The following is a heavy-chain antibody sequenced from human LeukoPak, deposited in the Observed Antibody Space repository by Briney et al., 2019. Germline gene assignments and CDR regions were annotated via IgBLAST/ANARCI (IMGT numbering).Heavy chain of an antibody. CDR2: ISGSGGST. J-gene: IGHJ4*02. CDR3: AKVKGGGAAAGTYYFDY. D-gene: IGHD6-13*01. CDR1: EFTFSSYA. Sequence: GGSLRLSCAASEFTFSSYAMGWVRQAPGKGLEWVSAISGSGGSTYHADSVKGRFTISRDNSKNTLYLQMNSLRAEDTALYYCAKVKGGGAAAGTYYFDYRGQGTLVTVSS. V-gene: IGHV3-23*01.